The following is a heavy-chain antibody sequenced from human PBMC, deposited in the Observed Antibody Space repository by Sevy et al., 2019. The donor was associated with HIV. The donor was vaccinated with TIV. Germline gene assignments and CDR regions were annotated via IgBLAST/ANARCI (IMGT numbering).Heavy chain of an antibody. CDR2: ISGSGGST. Sequence: GGSLRLSCAASGFTFSSYAMSWVRQAPGKGLEWVSDISGSGGSTYYADSVKGRFTISRDNSKNTPYLQMNSLRAEDTAVYYCAGIFGDLFDYWGQGTLVTVSS. J-gene: IGHJ4*02. CDR1: GFTFSSYA. V-gene: IGHV3-23*01. CDR3: AGIFGDLFDY. D-gene: IGHD3-3*01.